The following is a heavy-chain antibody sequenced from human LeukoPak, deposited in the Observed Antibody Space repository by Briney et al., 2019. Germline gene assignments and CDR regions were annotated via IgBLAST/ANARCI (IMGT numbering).Heavy chain of an antibody. V-gene: IGHV4-59*01. CDR2: IYYSGST. D-gene: IGHD6-19*01. J-gene: IGHJ5*02. CDR1: GGSISSYY. Sequence: SETLSLTCTVSGGSISSYYWSWIRQPPGKGLEWIGYIYYSGSTNYNPSLKSRVTISVDTSKNQFSPKLSSVTAADTAVYYCARGPYSSGWFSGWFDPWGQGTLVTVSS. CDR3: ARGPYSSGWFSGWFDP.